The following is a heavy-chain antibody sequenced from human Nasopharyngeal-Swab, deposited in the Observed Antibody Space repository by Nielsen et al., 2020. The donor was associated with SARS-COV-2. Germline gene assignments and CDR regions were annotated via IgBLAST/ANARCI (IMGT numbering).Heavy chain of an antibody. J-gene: IGHJ4*02. D-gene: IGHD3-22*01. CDR3: ASTPLDSSGYYYAFHY. CDR2: ISYDGSNK. V-gene: IGHV3-30-3*01. CDR1: GFTFSRYT. Sequence: GGSLRLSCAASGFTFSRYTMHWVRQAPGKGLEWVAVISYDGSNKYYADSVKGRFTISRDISKNTLYLQMNSLRAEGTAVFYCASTPLDSSGYYYAFHYWGRGTLVTVSS.